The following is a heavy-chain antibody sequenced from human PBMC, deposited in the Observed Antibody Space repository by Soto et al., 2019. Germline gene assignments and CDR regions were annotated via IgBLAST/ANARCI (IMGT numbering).Heavy chain of an antibody. CDR1: GFTFSTYS. V-gene: IGHV3-21*02. J-gene: IGHJ6*02. Sequence: EVQLLESGGGLVKPGGSLRLSCAASGFTFSTYSMNWVRQAPGKGLEWVSSISSSSYIYYADSVKGRFTISRDNAKNSLYLQMNSLRAEDTAVYYCARYDSSGYYWPYYYYGMDVWGQGTTVTVSS. CDR3: ARYDSSGYYWPYYYYGMDV. CDR2: ISSSSYI. D-gene: IGHD3-22*01.